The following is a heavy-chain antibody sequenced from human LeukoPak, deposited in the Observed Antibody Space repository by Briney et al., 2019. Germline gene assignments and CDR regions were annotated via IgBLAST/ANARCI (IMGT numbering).Heavy chain of an antibody. D-gene: IGHD6-13*01. V-gene: IGHV3-23*01. Sequence: GGSLRLSCAASGFTFSSYTMNWVRQAPGKGLECISGFSGSGGSTYYADSVKGRFTISRDNSKNTLYLQMNSLRAEDTAVYYCAKDGSRRRDWGNWFDPWGQGTLVTVSS. CDR2: FSGSGGST. CDR3: AKDGSRRRDWGNWFDP. CDR1: GFTFSSYT. J-gene: IGHJ5*02.